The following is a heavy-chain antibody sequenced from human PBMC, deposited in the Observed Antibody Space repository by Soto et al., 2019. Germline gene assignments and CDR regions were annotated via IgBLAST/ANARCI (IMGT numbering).Heavy chain of an antibody. CDR3: ARPSSFQVAPPDY. J-gene: IGHJ4*02. Sequence: GESLKISCKGSGYSFTSYWIGWVRQMPGKGLEWMGIIYPGDSDTRYSPSFQGQVTISADKSITTAYLQWSSLKASDTAMYYCARPSSFQVAPPDYWGQGTLVTVSS. D-gene: IGHD5-12*01. CDR1: GYSFTSYW. CDR2: IYPGDSDT. V-gene: IGHV5-51*01.